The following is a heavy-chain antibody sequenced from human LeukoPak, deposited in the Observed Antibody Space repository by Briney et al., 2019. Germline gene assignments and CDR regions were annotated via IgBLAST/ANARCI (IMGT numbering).Heavy chain of an antibody. J-gene: IGHJ3*02. CDR2: VYYSGST. CDR1: GASISSYY. V-gene: IGHV4-59*08. D-gene: IGHD3-10*01. Sequence: SETLSLTCSVSGASISSYYWSWIRQPPGKGLEWIGYVYYSGSTKYNPSLKSRVTISVDTSKNQFSLNLRSVTATDTAVYYCARRSGDNPFDIWGQGTMVTVSS. CDR3: ARRSGDNPFDI.